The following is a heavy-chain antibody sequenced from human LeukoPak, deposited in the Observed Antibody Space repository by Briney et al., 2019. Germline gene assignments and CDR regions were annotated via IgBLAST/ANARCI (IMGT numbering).Heavy chain of an antibody. D-gene: IGHD6-19*01. J-gene: IGHJ4*02. Sequence: GGSLRLSCAASGFSFSSYGMHRVRQAPGKGLEWVAFIQHDGSNKYYADSVRGRFTISRDNSKNTLYLQMNSLRAEDTALYYCAKSTGSGWYLQYFDYWGQGALVTVSS. CDR3: AKSTGSGWYLQYFDY. CDR2: IQHDGSNK. CDR1: GFSFSSYG. V-gene: IGHV3-30*02.